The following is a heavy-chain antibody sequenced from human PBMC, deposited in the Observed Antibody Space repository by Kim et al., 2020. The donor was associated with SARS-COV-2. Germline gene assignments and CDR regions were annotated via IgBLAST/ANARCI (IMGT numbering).Heavy chain of an antibody. V-gene: IGHV3-30*02. D-gene: IGHD3-10*01. J-gene: IGHJ4*02. Sequence: ADSVKGRFTNSRDNAKNTVYLQMNSLRVEDTAVYHCAKEGYYGSGSFPDYWGQGTLATVSS. CDR3: AKEGYYGSGSFPDY.